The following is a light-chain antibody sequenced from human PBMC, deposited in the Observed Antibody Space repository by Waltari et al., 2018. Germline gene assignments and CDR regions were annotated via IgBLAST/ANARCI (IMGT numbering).Light chain of an antibody. J-gene: IGKJ1*01. V-gene: IGKV1-5*03. Sequence: TITGRASQSISSWLAWYQQKPGKAPKLLIYKASSLESGVPSRFSGSGSGTEFTLTISSLQPDDFATYYCQQYNSYPWTFGQGTKVEIK. CDR2: KAS. CDR3: QQYNSYPWT. CDR1: QSISSW.